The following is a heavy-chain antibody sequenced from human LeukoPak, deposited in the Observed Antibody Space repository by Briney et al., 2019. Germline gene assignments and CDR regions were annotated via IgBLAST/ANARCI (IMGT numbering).Heavy chain of an antibody. CDR2: VSSSGSNI. V-gene: IGHV3-48*03. D-gene: IGHD1-14*01. Sequence: GGSLRLSCAASGFTFSSYEMNWVRQAPGKGLEWVSYVSSSGSNIYYADSVKGRFTISRDNAKNSLYLQMNSLRAEDTAVYYCASNRSKYRFDYWGQGTLVTVSS. CDR1: GFTFSSYE. CDR3: ASNRSKYRFDY. J-gene: IGHJ4*02.